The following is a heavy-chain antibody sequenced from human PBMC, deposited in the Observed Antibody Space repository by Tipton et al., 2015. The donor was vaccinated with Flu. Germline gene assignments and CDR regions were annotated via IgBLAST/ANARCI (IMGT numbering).Heavy chain of an antibody. CDR1: GFTFSSYA. D-gene: IGHD5-12*01. CDR2: ISYDGSNK. Sequence: SLRLSCAASGFTFSSYAMHWVRQAPGKGLEWVAVISYDGSNKYYADSVKGRFTISRGNSKNTLYLQMNSLRAEDTAVYYCARDWVVGVATIGYWGQGTLVTVSS. V-gene: IGHV3-30*04. J-gene: IGHJ4*02. CDR3: ARDWVVGVATIGY.